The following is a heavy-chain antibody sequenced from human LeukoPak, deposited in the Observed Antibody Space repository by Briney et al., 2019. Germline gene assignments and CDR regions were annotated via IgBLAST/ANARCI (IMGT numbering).Heavy chain of an antibody. J-gene: IGHJ4*02. CDR3: VKDVGGSYAFDY. V-gene: IGHV3-64D*09. CDR2: INDNGGRT. Sequence: GRSLRLSCAASGFTFSSHAMHWVRQAPGKGLEYVSGINDNGGRTHYGDSVKGRFSISRDNSKNTLHLQMSTLRAEDTALYYCVKDVGGSYAFDYWGQGILVTVAS. CDR1: GFTFSSHA. D-gene: IGHD1-26*01.